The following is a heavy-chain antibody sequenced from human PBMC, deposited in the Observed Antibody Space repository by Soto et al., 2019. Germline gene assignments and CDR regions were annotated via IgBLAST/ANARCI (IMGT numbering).Heavy chain of an antibody. V-gene: IGHV3-33*01. CDR3: ARDNLRSAGMVLIVGATRGMDV. CDR2: IWYDGSNK. CDR1: GFTFSSYG. D-gene: IGHD1-26*01. Sequence: GGSLRLSCAASGFTFSSYGMHWARQAPGKGLEWVAVIWYDGSNKYYADSVKGRFTISRDNSKNTLYLQMNSLRAEDTAVYYCARDNLRSAGMVLIVGATRGMDVWGQGTTVTVSS. J-gene: IGHJ6*02.